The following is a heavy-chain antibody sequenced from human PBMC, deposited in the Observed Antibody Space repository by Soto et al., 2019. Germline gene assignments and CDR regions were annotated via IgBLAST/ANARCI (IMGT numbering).Heavy chain of an antibody. CDR1: GGSISSGGYY. J-gene: IGHJ6*02. D-gene: IGHD3-10*01. CDR2: IYYSGST. Sequence: SETLSLTCTVSGGSISSGGYYWSWIRQHPGKGLEWIGYIYYSGSTYYNPSLKSRVTISVDTSKNQFSLKLSSVTAADTAVYYCARDGRGSYGSGSYYGSHYYGMDVWGQGTTVTVSS. CDR3: ARDGRGSYGSGSYYGSHYYGMDV. V-gene: IGHV4-31*03.